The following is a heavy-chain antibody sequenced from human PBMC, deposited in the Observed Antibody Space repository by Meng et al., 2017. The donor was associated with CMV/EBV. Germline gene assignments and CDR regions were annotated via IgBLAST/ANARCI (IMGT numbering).Heavy chain of an antibody. CDR3: ARDKRFQGWFDP. CDR1: GFTFSTYE. Sequence: GGSLRLSCAASGFTFSTYEMNWVRQAPGKGLEWVSYISSAGNTIYYADSVKGRFTITRDNAKNSLFLQMNSLRAEDTAVYYCARDKRFQGWFDPWGQGTLVTVSS. CDR2: ISSAGNTI. D-gene: IGHD5-24*01. J-gene: IGHJ5*02. V-gene: IGHV3-48*03.